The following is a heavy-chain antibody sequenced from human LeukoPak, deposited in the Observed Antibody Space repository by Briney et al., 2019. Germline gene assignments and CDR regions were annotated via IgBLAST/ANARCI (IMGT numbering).Heavy chain of an antibody. CDR3: ARDSVAVAGTNAFDI. CDR1: GFTFSDYY. Sequence: PGGSLRLSCAASGFTFSDYYMSWIRQAPGKGLEWVSYISSGSTIYYADSVKGRFTISRDNAKNSLYLQMNSLRAEDTAVYYCARDSVAVAGTNAFDIWGQGTMVTVSS. J-gene: IGHJ3*02. D-gene: IGHD6-19*01. V-gene: IGHV3-11*01. CDR2: ISSGSTI.